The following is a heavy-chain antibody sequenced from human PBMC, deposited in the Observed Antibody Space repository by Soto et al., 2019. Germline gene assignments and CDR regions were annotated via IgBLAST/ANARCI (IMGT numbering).Heavy chain of an antibody. CDR3: ASSHERYYGSSGYYDY. CDR1: GGSISSGDYY. Sequence: QVQLQESGPGLVKPSQTLSLTCTVSGGSISSGDYYWSWIRQPPGKGLEWIGYIYYSGSTYYNPSIKRRVTKSGDTANSQLSLKLSCVTAADTAVYSCASSHERYYGSSGYYDYWGQGTLVTVSS. V-gene: IGHV4-30-4*01. J-gene: IGHJ4*02. CDR2: IYYSGST. D-gene: IGHD3-22*01.